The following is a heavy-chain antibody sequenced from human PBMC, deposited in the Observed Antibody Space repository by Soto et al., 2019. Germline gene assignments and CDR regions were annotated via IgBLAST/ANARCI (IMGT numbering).Heavy chain of an antibody. J-gene: IGHJ5*02. CDR3: ARDDYKDGGNNWFDP. CDR2: MYTKERT. V-gene: IGHV4-4*07. CDR1: GGSITNYY. D-gene: IGHD3-16*01. Sequence: SEILSLTCTVSGGSITNYYWSWIRQPAGKGLEWIGRMYTKERTNYNLSFKSRVTMSVDTSKNQFSLKLNDVTAADTAVYYCARDDYKDGGNNWFDPWGQGTLVTVSS.